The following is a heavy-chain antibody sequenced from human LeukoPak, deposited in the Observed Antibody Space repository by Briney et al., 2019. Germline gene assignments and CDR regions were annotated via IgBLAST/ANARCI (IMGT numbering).Heavy chain of an antibody. J-gene: IGHJ6*04. Sequence: GGSLRLSCAASGFIFSNYEMNWVRQAPGKGLEWVSYISSSGNTIYYVDSVKGRFTISRDNAKNSLYLQMDRLRAEDTAVYYCARDYYVSIYYYYGMDVWGKGTTVTVSS. CDR2: ISSSGNTI. D-gene: IGHD3-22*01. CDR3: ARDYYVSIYYYYGMDV. V-gene: IGHV3-48*03. CDR1: GFIFSNYE.